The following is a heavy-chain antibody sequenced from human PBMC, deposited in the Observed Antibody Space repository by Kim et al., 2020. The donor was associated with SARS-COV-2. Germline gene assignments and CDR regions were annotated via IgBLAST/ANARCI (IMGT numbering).Heavy chain of an antibody. CDR1: GGSISSSSYY. D-gene: IGHD2-2*01. V-gene: IGHV4-39*01. CDR3: ARERYCSSTSCYNTGEDWFDP. CDR2: IYYSGST. J-gene: IGHJ5*02. Sequence: SETLSLTCTVSGGSISSSSYYWGWIRQPPGKGLEWIGSIYYSGSTYYNPSLKSRVTISVDTSKNQFSLKLSSVTAADTAVYYCARERYCSSTSCYNTGEDWFDPWGQGTLVTVSS.